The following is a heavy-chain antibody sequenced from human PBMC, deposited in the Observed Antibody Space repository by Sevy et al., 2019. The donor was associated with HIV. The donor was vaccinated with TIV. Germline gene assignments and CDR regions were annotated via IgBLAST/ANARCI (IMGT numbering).Heavy chain of an antibody. D-gene: IGHD6-19*01. Sequence: ETMSLTCTVSGGSISSYYWSWIRQPPGKGLEWIGYIYYSGSTNYNPSLKSRVTISVDTSKNQFSLKLTSVTAADTAVYYCARDPGIAVAGEYYFDYWGQGTLVTVSS. V-gene: IGHV4-59*13. CDR1: GGSISSYY. CDR3: ARDPGIAVAGEYYFDY. CDR2: IYYSGST. J-gene: IGHJ4*02.